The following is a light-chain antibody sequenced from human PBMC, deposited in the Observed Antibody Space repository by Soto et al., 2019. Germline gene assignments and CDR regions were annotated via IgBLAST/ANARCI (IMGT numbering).Light chain of an antibody. CDR3: YSYTPICTYV. J-gene: IGLJ1*01. V-gene: IGLV2-14*01. Sequence: QSVLTQPASVSGSPGQSITISCTGTSSDVGGYNYVSWYQQHPPKAPKLMIYDVSNRPSGVSDRFSGSKSGNTASLTISGLQADDDADYYCYSYTPICTYVFGTGNKVTVL. CDR1: SSDVGGYNY. CDR2: DVS.